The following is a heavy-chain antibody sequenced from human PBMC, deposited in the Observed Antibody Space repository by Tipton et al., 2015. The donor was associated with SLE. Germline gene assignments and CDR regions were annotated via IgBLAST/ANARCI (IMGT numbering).Heavy chain of an antibody. J-gene: IGHJ4*02. CDR3: TRDNWVFTTTGTMV. D-gene: IGHD1-1*01. CDR2: IHTSGST. CDR1: GGSISGTYY. Sequence: TLSLTCTVSGGSISGTYYWNWIRQSAGKGLEWIGRIHTSGSTNYNPTLKSRVTISLATSKNQFSLRLTSVTAADTAVYYCTRDNWVFTTTGTMVWGQGTLVTVSS. V-gene: IGHV4-61*02.